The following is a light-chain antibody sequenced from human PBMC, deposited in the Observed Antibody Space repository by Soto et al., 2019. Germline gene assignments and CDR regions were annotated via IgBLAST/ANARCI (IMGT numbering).Light chain of an antibody. CDR1: QYIGSW. V-gene: IGKV1-12*01. CDR2: SAS. Sequence: DVQMTQSPSFVSASVGDRITITCRASQYIGSWLVWYQQKPGMAPKSLIHSASILQSGVSSRFSGAGFATEFTLTITDLQPEDCAIYYCQQADSYPLTYGGGTKVEI. CDR3: QQADSYPLT. J-gene: IGKJ4*01.